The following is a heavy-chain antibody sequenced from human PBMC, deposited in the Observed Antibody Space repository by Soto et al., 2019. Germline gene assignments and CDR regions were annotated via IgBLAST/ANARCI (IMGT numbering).Heavy chain of an antibody. Sequence: GASGKVSGKASGGTFSSYAISWVRQAPGQGLGWMGGIIPIFGTANYAQKFQGRVTITADESTSTAYMELSSLRSEDTAVYYCECDLCAGDCYLDDWGQGTPVTVSS. J-gene: IGHJ4*02. V-gene: IGHV1-69*13. CDR2: IIPIFGTA. D-gene: IGHD2-21*02. CDR3: ECDLCAGDCYLDD. CDR1: GGTFSSYA.